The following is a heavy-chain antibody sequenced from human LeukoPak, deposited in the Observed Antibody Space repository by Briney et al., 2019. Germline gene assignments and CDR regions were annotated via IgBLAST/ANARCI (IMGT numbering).Heavy chain of an antibody. V-gene: IGHV4-34*01. CDR2: INDSEST. J-gene: IGHJ4*02. Sequence: SETLSLTCAVYGGSFSGHFWSWIRQTPEKGLGWIGEINDSESTNYNPSLKSRVTISAGMSKNQFSLKLSSVTAADTALYYCARGTDGMATVFDYWGQGTLVTVSS. CDR1: GGSFSGHF. D-gene: IGHD5-24*01. CDR3: ARGTDGMATVFDY.